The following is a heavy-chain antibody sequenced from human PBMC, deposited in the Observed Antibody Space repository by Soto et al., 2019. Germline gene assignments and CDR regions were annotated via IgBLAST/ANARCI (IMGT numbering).Heavy chain of an antibody. CDR2: IWYDGSNK. CDR3: AREMRITMVRGVEGADSVALDY. CDR1: GFNFRSYG. D-gene: IGHD3-10*01. V-gene: IGHV3-33*01. J-gene: IGHJ4*02. Sequence: GGSLRLSCAASGFNFRSYGMHWVRQAPGKGLEWVAVIWYDGSNKYYADSVKGRFTISRDNSKNTLYLQMNSLRAEDTAVYYCAREMRITMVRGVEGADSVALDYWGQGTLVTVSS.